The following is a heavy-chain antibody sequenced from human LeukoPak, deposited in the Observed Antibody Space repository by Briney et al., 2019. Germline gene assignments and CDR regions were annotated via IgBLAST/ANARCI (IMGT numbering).Heavy chain of an antibody. V-gene: IGHV3-23*01. CDR3: ATPQYYFDY. Sequence: PGGSLRLSCAASGFTFDDYGMTWVRQAPGKGLEWVSAISGSGGSTYYADSVKGRFTISRDNSKNTLYLQMNSLRAEDTAVYYCATPQYYFDYWGQGTLVTVSS. CDR1: GFTFDDYG. J-gene: IGHJ4*02. CDR2: ISGSGGST.